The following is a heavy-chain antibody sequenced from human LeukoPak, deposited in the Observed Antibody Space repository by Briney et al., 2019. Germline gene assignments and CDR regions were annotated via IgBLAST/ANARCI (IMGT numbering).Heavy chain of an antibody. J-gene: IGHJ4*02. CDR3: ARREGKAGGEADY. Sequence: GESLKISCTGSGYGFTSYWIGWGRQMPGKGLEWMGIIYPGDSDTSYSPSFQGRVTISADKSISTAYLQWSSLKASDTAMYYCARREGKAGGEADYWGQGTLVTVSS. CDR2: IYPGDSDT. D-gene: IGHD3-10*01. V-gene: IGHV5-51*01. CDR1: GYGFTSYW.